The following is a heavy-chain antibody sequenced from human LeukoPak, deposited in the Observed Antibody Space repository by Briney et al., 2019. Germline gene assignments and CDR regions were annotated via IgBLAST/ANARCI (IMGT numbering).Heavy chain of an antibody. V-gene: IGHV1-2*04. CDR3: ARAGTSNDWFDP. J-gene: IGHJ5*02. Sequence: GASVKVSCKASGYTFTGYYMHWVRQAPGQGLAWMGWINPNSGGTNYAQKFQGWVTMTRDTSISTAYMELSRLRSDDTAVYYCARAGTSNDWFDPWGQGTLVTASS. D-gene: IGHD2-2*01. CDR1: GYTFTGYY. CDR2: INPNSGGT.